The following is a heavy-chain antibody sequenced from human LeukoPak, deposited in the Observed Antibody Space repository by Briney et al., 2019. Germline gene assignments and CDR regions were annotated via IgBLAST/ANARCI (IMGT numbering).Heavy chain of an antibody. D-gene: IGHD3-10*01. CDR3: ARDFAREFTIDY. CDR1: GFTFSNYN. V-gene: IGHV3-48*01. CDR2: ISSSSNII. Sequence: GGSLRLSCAASGFTFSNYNMNWVRQPPGKGLQWVSYISSSSNIIYYADSVKGRFTISRDNAKNSLFLQMNSLGAEDTAVYYCARDFAREFTIDYWGQGTLVTVSS. J-gene: IGHJ4*02.